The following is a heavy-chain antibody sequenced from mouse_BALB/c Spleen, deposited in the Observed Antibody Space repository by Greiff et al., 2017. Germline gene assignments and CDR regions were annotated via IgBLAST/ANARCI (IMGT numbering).Heavy chain of an antibody. J-gene: IGHJ2*01. V-gene: IGHV2-6-7*01. CDR2: IWGDGST. Sequence: QVQLKESGPGLVAPSQSLSITCTVSGFSLTGYGVNWVRQPPGKGLEWLGMIWGDGSTDYNSALKSRLSISKDNSKSQVFLKMNSLQTDDTARYYCARGYGYDDYFDYWGQGTTLTVSS. CDR3: ARGYGYDDYFDY. D-gene: IGHD2-2*01. CDR1: GFSLTGYG.